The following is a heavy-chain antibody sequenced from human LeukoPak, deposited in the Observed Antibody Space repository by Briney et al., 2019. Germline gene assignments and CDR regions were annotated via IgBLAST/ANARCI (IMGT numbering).Heavy chain of an antibody. V-gene: IGHV1-24*01. CDR3: AALVGPEVVPDY. J-gene: IGHJ4*02. CDR1: GYTLTELS. CDR2: FDPEDGET. D-gene: IGHD2-2*01. Sequence: GASVKVSRKVSGYTLTELSMHWVRQAPGKGLEWMGGFDPEDGETIYAQKFQGRVTKTEDTSTDTAYMELSSLRSEDTAVYYCAALVGPEVVPDYWGQGTLVTVSS.